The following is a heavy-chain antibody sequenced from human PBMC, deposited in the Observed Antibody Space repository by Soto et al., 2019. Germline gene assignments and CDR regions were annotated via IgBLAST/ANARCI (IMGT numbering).Heavy chain of an antibody. V-gene: IGHV3-33*01. Sequence: PGGSLRLSCAASGFTFSNCGMHWVRQAPGKGPEWVAIIWHDGNNKYYADSVRGRFIISRDNSKNRLYLQMNSLRAEDTAVYYCASDLVGASDSYGLDVWGQGTPVTVSS. CDR2: IWHDGNNK. D-gene: IGHD1-26*01. CDR3: ASDLVGASDSYGLDV. J-gene: IGHJ6*02. CDR1: GFTFSNCG.